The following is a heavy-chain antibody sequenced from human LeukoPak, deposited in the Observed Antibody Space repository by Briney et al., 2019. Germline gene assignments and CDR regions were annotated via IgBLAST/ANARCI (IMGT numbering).Heavy chain of an antibody. Sequence: GASVTVSCTASGGTFSSYAISWVRQAPGQGLEWMGGIIPIFGTANYAQKFQGRVTITADESTSTAYMELSSLRSEDTAVYYCARGWIRDTYRHTPDDYWGQGTLVTVSS. J-gene: IGHJ4*02. CDR3: ARGWIRDTYRHTPDDY. V-gene: IGHV1-69*13. CDR1: GGTFSSYA. D-gene: IGHD3-16*02. CDR2: IIPIFGTA.